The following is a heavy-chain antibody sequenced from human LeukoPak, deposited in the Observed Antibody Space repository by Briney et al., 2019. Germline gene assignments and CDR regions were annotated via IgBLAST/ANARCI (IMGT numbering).Heavy chain of an antibody. CDR3: ARDLYYDSSGPVYYFDY. J-gene: IGHJ4*02. Sequence: GGSLRLSCAASGFTFSSYAMHWVRQAPGKGLEWVAVISYDGSNKYYADSVKGRFTISRDNSKNTLYLQMNSLRAEDTAVYYCARDLYYDSSGPVYYFDYWGQGTLVTVSS. CDR2: ISYDGSNK. D-gene: IGHD3-22*01. V-gene: IGHV3-30-3*01. CDR1: GFTFSSYA.